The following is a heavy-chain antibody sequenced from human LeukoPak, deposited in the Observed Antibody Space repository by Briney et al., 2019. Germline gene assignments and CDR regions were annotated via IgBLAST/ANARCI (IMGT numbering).Heavy chain of an antibody. Sequence: GSLRLSCAVSGFTVSTHYMSWVRQAPGKGLEWLSVIYYDGSAYYADSVEGRFTISRDNSKNTLYLQMNSLRAEDTAVYYCARGGQGYNPHDYWGQGTLVTVSS. J-gene: IGHJ4*02. CDR3: ARGGQGYNPHDY. CDR1: GFTVSTHY. V-gene: IGHV3-53*01. D-gene: IGHD5-24*01. CDR2: IYYDGSA.